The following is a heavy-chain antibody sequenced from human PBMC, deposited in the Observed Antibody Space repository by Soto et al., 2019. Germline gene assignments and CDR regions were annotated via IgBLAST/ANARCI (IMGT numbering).Heavy chain of an antibody. V-gene: IGHV3-23*01. CDR1: GFTFSSYA. D-gene: IGHD2-15*01. CDR2: ISGSGGST. CDR3: AKDLETVVVVAATSNAFDI. Sequence: GGSLRLSCAASGFTFSSYAMSWVRQAPGKGLEWVSAISGSGGSTYYADSVKGRFTISRDNSKNTLYLQMNSLRAEDTAVYYCAKDLETVVVVAATSNAFDIWGQGTMVTVSS. J-gene: IGHJ3*02.